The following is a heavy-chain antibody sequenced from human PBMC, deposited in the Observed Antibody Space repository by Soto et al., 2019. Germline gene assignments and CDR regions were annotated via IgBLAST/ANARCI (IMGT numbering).Heavy chain of an antibody. V-gene: IGHV3-33*01. CDR3: ARDQGGELQDWYVDL. CDR2: IWYDGSNK. J-gene: IGHJ2*01. CDR1: GFTFSSYG. Sequence: QVQLVESGGGVVQPGRSLRLSCAASGFTFSSYGMHWVRQAPGKGLEWVAVIWYDGSNKYYADSVKGRFTISRDNSKNTLYLQMNSLRAEDTAVYYCARDQGGELQDWYVDLWGRGTLVTVSS. D-gene: IGHD1-26*01.